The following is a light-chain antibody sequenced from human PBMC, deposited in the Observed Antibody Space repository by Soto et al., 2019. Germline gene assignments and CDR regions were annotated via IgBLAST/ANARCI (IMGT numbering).Light chain of an antibody. CDR1: QIITAW. J-gene: IGKJ1*01. CDR2: RAS. V-gene: IGKV1-5*03. Sequence: DIQMTQSPSTLSASVGDRVTITCRASQIITAWLDWYQQKSGKAPNLLIYRASSLESGDPSRFSGSGFGTEFTLTISSLQPDDFATYYCQQYNGTFGQGTKVEIK. CDR3: QQYNGT.